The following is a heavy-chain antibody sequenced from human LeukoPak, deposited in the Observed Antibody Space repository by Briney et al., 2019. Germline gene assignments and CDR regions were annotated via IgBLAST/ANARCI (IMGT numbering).Heavy chain of an antibody. CDR3: ARDLQDGFWFDP. CDR2: ITGGGGST. Sequence: GGSLRLSCAASGFTFSNYAMNWVRQAPGKGLEWVSAITGGGGSTAYADSVKGRFTISRDSSKNTLYLQMNSLRAEDTAVYYCARDLQDGFWFDPWGQGTLVTVSS. J-gene: IGHJ5*02. CDR1: GFTFSNYA. V-gene: IGHV3-23*01. D-gene: IGHD4-11*01.